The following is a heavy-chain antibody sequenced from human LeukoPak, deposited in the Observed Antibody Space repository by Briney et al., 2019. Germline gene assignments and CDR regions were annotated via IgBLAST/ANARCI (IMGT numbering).Heavy chain of an antibody. V-gene: IGHV3-33*01. CDR1: GFTFSSYG. J-gene: IGHJ4*02. D-gene: IGHD6-19*01. CDR2: IWYDGSNK. CDR3: ARSIAVAGTAGGFHY. Sequence: PGGSLRLSCAASGFTFSSYGMHWVRQAPGKGLEWVAAIWYDGSNKYYADSVKGRFTISRDNSKNTLYLQMNSLRAEDTAVYYCARSIAVAGTAGGFHYWGQGTLVTVSP.